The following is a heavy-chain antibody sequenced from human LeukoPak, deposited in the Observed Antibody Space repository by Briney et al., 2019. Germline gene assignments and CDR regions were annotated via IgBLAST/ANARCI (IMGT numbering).Heavy chain of an antibody. CDR2: ITGNGGGT. D-gene: IGHD1-14*01. Sequence: PGGSLRLSCAASGFTFSSYAIIWVRQAPGKGLEWVSAITGNGGGTSYADSVKGRFTISRDNSKRTVFLRISSLEAEDTALYYCANATDFNWNHAPAYVDYWGQGTLVTVSS. CDR3: ANATDFNWNHAPAYVDY. V-gene: IGHV3-23*01. J-gene: IGHJ4*02. CDR1: GFTFSSYA.